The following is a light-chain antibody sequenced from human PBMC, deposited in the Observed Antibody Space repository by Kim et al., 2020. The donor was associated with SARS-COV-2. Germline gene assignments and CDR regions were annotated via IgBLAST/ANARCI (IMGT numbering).Light chain of an antibody. Sequence: PGEIATPSCRASQNIDTYLAWYQQRPGQAPRLLVYDASNRATGVPDRFSGSGSGTDFTLTISSLEPEDFSIYYCQQRNSWPPAVTFGGGTKVDIK. V-gene: IGKV3-11*01. J-gene: IGKJ4*01. CDR1: QNIDTY. CDR2: DAS. CDR3: QQRNSWPPAVT.